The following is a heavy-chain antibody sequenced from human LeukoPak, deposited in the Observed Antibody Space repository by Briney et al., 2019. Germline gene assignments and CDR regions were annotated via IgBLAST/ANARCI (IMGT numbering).Heavy chain of an antibody. CDR3: ASEGYCSSTSCTDFDY. V-gene: IGHV1-18*04. CDR2: ISAYNGNT. CDR1: GYTFTGYY. D-gene: IGHD2-2*01. Sequence: ASVKVSCKASGYTFTGYYMHWVRQAPGQGLEWMGWISAYNGNTNYAQKLQGRVTMTTDTSTSTAYMELRSLRSDDTAVYYCASEGYCSSTSCTDFDYWGQGTLVTVSS. J-gene: IGHJ4*02.